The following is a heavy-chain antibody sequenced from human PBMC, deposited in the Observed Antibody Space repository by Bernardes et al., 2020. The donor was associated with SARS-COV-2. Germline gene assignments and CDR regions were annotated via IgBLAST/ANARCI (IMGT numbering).Heavy chain of an antibody. J-gene: IGHJ6*02. V-gene: IGHV1-58*01. CDR1: GFTFTGSA. CDR3: ATPSNSGRWVDG. CDR2: IVVDSGRI. Sequence: SVKVSCKASGFTFTGSAVHWVRQARGQRLEWMGWIVVDSGRINYAQKFQERVTITSDMSTSTVYMELSSLRSEDTAVYYCATPSNSGRWVDGWGQGTTVIVSS. D-gene: IGHD1-26*01.